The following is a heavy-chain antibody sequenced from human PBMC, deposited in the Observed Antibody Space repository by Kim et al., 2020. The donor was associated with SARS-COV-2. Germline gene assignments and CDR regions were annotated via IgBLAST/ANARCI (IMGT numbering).Heavy chain of an antibody. Sequence: GGSLRLSCAASGFTFSSYWMHWVRQAPGKGLVWVSRINSDGSSTSYADSVKGRFTISRDNAKNTLYLQMNSLRAEDTAVYYCATCGQLGCQYYYYGMDVWGQGTTVTVSS. CDR2: INSDGSST. V-gene: IGHV3-74*01. D-gene: IGHD6-6*01. CDR3: ATCGQLGCQYYYYGMDV. CDR1: GFTFSSYW. J-gene: IGHJ6*02.